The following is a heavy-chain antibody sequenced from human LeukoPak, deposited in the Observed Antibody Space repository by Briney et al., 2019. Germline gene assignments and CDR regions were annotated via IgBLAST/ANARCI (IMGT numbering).Heavy chain of an antibody. CDR2: INPGNGDT. J-gene: IGHJ4*02. D-gene: IGHD2-2*01. Sequence: GASVKVSCKGSGYTFTNYAVHWVRQAPGQRLEWLGWINPGNGDTKYSQNFQGRVTVTSDTSAATAYVELNSLTSEDTAVYYCARASSAGYCSGTSCYYFDYWGQGTLVTVSS. CDR3: ARASSAGYCSGTSCYYFDY. V-gene: IGHV1-3*01. CDR1: GYTFTNYA.